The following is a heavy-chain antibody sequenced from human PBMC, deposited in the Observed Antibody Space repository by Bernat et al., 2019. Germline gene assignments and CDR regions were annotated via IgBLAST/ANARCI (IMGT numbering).Heavy chain of an antibody. Sequence: VQLVESGGGVVQPGRSLRLSCAASGFTFSSYGMHWVRQAPGKGLEWVSAISTSGGTTYYADSVKGRFTISRDNLKNTLYLQMNSPRAEDTAVYYCAKRLPYYFDSWGQGTLVTVSS. CDR2: ISTSGGTT. D-gene: IGHD5/OR15-5a*01. CDR1: GFTFSSYG. V-gene: IGHV3-23*04. CDR3: AKRLPYYFDS. J-gene: IGHJ4*02.